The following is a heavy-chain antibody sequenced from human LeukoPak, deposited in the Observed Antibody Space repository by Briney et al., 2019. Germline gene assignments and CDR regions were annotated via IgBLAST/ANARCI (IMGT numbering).Heavy chain of an antibody. V-gene: IGHV1-69*02. D-gene: IGHD4-17*01. CDR1: GGAFSSYT. Sequence: ASVKVSCKASGGAFSSYTIICEGEGPVKWLECMGRIIPILGIANYAQKFQGRVTITADKSTSTAYMELSSLRSEDTAVYYCARAMTTVTINWFDPWGQGTLVTVSS. CDR3: ARAMTTVTINWFDP. CDR2: IIPILGIA. J-gene: IGHJ5*02.